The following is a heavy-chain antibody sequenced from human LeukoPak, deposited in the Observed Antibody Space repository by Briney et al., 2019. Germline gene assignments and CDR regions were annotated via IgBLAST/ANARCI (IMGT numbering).Heavy chain of an antibody. V-gene: IGHV4-34*01. D-gene: IGHD2-2*03. Sequence: SETLSLTCAVYGGSFSGYYWSWIRQPPGKGLEWIGEINHSGSTNYNPSLKSRVTISVDTSKNQSSLKLSSVTAADTAVYYCARGRLDIVVVPAAQRRGWFDPWGQGTLVTVSS. CDR1: GGSFSGYY. CDR3: ARGRLDIVVVPAAQRRGWFDP. J-gene: IGHJ5*02. CDR2: INHSGST.